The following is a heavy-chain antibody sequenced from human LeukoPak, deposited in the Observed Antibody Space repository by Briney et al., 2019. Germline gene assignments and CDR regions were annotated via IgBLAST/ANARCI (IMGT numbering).Heavy chain of an antibody. J-gene: IGHJ4*02. CDR2: IYPGDSDT. CDR3: ARSRHYCSGGSCYNDY. D-gene: IGHD2-15*01. CDR1: GYSFTSYW. Sequence: GESLKISCKGSGYSFTSYWIGWVRQMPGKGLEWMGIIYPGDSDTRYSPSFQGQVTISADKSISTAYLQWSSLKASDTAMYYCARSRHYCSGGSCYNDYWGQGTLVTASS. V-gene: IGHV5-51*01.